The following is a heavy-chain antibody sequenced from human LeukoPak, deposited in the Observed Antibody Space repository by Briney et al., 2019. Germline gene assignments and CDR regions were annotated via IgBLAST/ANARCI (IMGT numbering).Heavy chain of an antibody. J-gene: IGHJ4*02. Sequence: SETLSLTCAVYGGSFSGYYWSWIRQPPGKGLERIGEINHSGSTNYNPSLKSRVTISVDTSKNQFSLKLSSVTAADTAVYYCARRGGLRPNDYWGQGTLVTVSS. D-gene: IGHD5-12*01. CDR1: GGSFSGYY. CDR3: ARRGGLRPNDY. CDR2: INHSGST. V-gene: IGHV4-34*01.